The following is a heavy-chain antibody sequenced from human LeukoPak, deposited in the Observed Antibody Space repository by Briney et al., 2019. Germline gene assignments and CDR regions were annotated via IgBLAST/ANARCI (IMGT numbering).Heavy chain of an antibody. V-gene: IGHV4-38-2*01. CDR2: IYHSGST. J-gene: IGHJ4*02. CDR1: GYSISSGYF. Sequence: SETLSLTCAVSGYSISSGYFWGWVRQSPGKGLEWIGSIYHSGSTYYNPSLKSRVTISVDTSKNLFSLKLSSVTAADTAVYYCTGKYYYDSSGYYYVDYWGQGTLVTVSS. CDR3: TGKYYYDSSGYYYVDY. D-gene: IGHD3-22*01.